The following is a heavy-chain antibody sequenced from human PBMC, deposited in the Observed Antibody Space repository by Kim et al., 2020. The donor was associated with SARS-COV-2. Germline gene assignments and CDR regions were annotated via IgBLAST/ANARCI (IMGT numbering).Heavy chain of an antibody. V-gene: IGHV3-43D*03. Sequence: TYYADSVKGRFTISRDNRKNSLYLQMDTLRAEDTALYYCAKDVDSALFYWGQGTLVTVSS. CDR3: AKDVDSALFY. D-gene: IGHD5-12*01. J-gene: IGHJ4*02. CDR2: T.